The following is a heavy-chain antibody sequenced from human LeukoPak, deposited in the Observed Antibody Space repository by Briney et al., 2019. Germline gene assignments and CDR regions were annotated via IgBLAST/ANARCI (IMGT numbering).Heavy chain of an antibody. CDR1: GYTFTNHG. J-gene: IGHJ5*02. D-gene: IGHD2-15*01. CDR2: ISTYNGNT. CDR3: ARSYCSGGSCYADP. V-gene: IGHV1-18*01. Sequence: ASVKVSCKASGYTFTNHGISWVRQAPGQGIEWMGWISTYNGNTNYAQRLQGRVTMTTDTSTTTAYMELRSLRSDDTAVYYCARSYCSGGSCYADPWGQGTLVTVSS.